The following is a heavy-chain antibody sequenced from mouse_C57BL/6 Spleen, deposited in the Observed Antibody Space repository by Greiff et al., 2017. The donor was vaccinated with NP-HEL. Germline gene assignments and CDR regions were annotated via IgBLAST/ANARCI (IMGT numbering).Heavy chain of an antibody. V-gene: IGHV14-4*01. CDR2: IDPENGDT. J-gene: IGHJ3*01. CDR1: GFNIKDDY. D-gene: IGHD3-2*02. Sequence: EVKLMESGAELVRPGASVKLSCTASGFNIKDDYMHWVKQRPEQGLEWIGWIDPENGDTEYASKFQGKATITADTSSNTAYLQLSSLTSEDTAVYYCTTDSSGQAWFAYWGQGTLVTVSA. CDR3: TTDSSGQAWFAY.